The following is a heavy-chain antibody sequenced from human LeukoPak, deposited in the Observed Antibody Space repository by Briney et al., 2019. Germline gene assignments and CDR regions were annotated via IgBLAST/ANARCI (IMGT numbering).Heavy chain of an antibody. J-gene: IGHJ4*02. CDR3: AKDARGSGSYLDY. Sequence: GGSLRLSCAASGFTFSSYGMHWVRQAPGKGLEWVAVISYDGSNKYYADSVKGRFTISRDNSKNTLYLQMDSLRAEDTAVYYCAKDARGSGSYLDYWGQGTLVTVSS. D-gene: IGHD3-10*01. CDR2: ISYDGSNK. V-gene: IGHV3-30*18. CDR1: GFTFSSYG.